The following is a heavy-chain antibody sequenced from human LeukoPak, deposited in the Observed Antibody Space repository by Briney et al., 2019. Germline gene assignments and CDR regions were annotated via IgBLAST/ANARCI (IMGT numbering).Heavy chain of an antibody. CDR1: GFTFSSYW. CDR2: IKQDGSEK. J-gene: IGHJ4*02. Sequence: PGGSLRLSRAASGFTFSSYWMSWVRQAPGKGLEWVANIKQDGSEKYYVDSVKGRFTISRDNAKNSLYLQMNSLRAEDTAVYYCARTYYDSPFDYWGQGTLVTVSS. V-gene: IGHV3-7*04. CDR3: ARTYYDSPFDY. D-gene: IGHD3-22*01.